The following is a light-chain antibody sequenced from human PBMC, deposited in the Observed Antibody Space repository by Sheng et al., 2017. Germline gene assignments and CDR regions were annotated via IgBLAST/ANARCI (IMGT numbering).Light chain of an antibody. V-gene: IGKV2-30*02. J-gene: IGKJ2*01. CDR2: QIS. Sequence: EVALTQSPLSLPVTLGQAASISCRSTQSLEHGDGNTYLNWFQQRPGQSPRRLIYQISKRDSGVPDRFSGSGSGTDFTLRISSVEAEDVGVYYCMQGTHLFTFGQGTKAGD. CDR3: MQGTHLFT. CDR1: QSLEHGDGNTY.